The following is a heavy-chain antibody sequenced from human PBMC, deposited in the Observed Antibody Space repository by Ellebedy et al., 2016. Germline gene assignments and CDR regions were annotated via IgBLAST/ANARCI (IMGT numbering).Heavy chain of an antibody. Sequence: GESLKISCAASGFTFSSYSMNWVRQAPGKGLEWVSYISSSSSTIYYADSVKGRFTISRDNAKKSLYLQMNSLRAEDTAVYYCARDGLGFDYWGQGTLVTVS. D-gene: IGHD5-12*01. CDR2: ISSSSSTI. V-gene: IGHV3-48*01. CDR1: GFTFSSYS. CDR3: ARDGLGFDY. J-gene: IGHJ4*02.